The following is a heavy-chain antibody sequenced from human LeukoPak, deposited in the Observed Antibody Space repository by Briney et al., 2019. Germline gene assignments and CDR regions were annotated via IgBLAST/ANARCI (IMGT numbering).Heavy chain of an antibody. Sequence: GGSLRLSCAASGFTFSSYSMNWVRQAPGKGLEWVSSISSSSSYIYYADSVKGRFTISRDNAKNSLYLQMNSLRAEDTAVYYCARDQGLGYCSSTSCSPRWFQHWGQGTLVTVSS. CDR1: GFTFSSYS. CDR2: ISSSSSYI. CDR3: ARDQGLGYCSSTSCSPRWFQH. V-gene: IGHV3-21*01. J-gene: IGHJ1*01. D-gene: IGHD2-2*01.